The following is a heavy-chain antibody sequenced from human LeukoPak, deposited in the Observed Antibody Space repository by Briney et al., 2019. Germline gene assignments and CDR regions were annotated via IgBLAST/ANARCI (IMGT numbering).Heavy chain of an antibody. J-gene: IGHJ4*02. CDR3: ARGRNVAFIAAAGTTSYFDY. Sequence: SETLSLTCAVYGGSFSGYYWSWIRQPPGKGLEWIGEINHSGSTNYNPSLKSRVTISVDTSKNQFSLKLSSVTAADTAVYYRARGRNVAFIAAAGTTSYFDYWGQGTLVTVSS. CDR2: INHSGST. CDR1: GGSFSGYY. D-gene: IGHD6-13*01. V-gene: IGHV4-34*01.